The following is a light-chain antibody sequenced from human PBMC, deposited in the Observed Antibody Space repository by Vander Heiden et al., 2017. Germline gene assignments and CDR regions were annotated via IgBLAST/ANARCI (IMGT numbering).Light chain of an antibody. V-gene: IGLV1-40*01. CDR2: GNS. CDR3: QSYDSSLSGRYV. J-gene: IGLJ1*01. Sequence: QSVLTHPPSLSGAPGQRVTISGTGSRSNIGAGYEVPGYQQLPGTAPKLLIYGNSNRPSGVPDRFSGSKSGTSASLAITGLQAEDEADYYCQSYDSSLSGRYVFGTGTKVTVL. CDR1: RSNIGAGYE.